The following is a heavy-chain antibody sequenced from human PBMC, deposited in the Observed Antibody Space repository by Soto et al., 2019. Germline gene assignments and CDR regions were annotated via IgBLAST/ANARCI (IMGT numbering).Heavy chain of an antibody. D-gene: IGHD6-19*01. V-gene: IGHV1-18*04. Sequence: TSVKLSCKESGDALTGNYIHWVRQAPGQGLEWMGWISAYNGNTNYAQKLQGRVTMTTDTSTSTAYMELRSLRSDDTAVYYCARASSGRGLYFDLWGRGTLVTVSS. CDR1: GDALTGNY. J-gene: IGHJ2*01. CDR2: ISAYNGNT. CDR3: ARASSGRGLYFDL.